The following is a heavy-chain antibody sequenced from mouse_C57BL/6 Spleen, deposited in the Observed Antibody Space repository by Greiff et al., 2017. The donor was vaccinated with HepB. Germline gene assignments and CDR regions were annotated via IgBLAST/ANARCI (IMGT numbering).Heavy chain of an antibody. J-gene: IGHJ2*01. CDR3: ARDGGNSHFDY. Sequence: EVKLVESGGGLVKPGGSLKLSCAASGFTFSSYAMSWVRQTPEKRLEWVATISDGGSYTYYPDNVKGRFTISRDNAKNNLYLQMSHLKSEDTAMYYCARDGGNSHFDYWGQGTTLTVSS. D-gene: IGHD2-1*01. CDR2: ISDGGSYT. V-gene: IGHV5-4*01. CDR1: GFTFSSYA.